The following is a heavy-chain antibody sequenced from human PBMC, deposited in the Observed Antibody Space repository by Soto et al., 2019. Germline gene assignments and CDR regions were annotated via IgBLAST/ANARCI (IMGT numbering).Heavy chain of an antibody. V-gene: IGHV1-69*06. CDR2: TGSGTGPG. J-gene: IGHJ4*02. CDR3: ARRDSGGFYSLFDS. D-gene: IGHD2-15*01. Sequence: ASVKVSCKASGGSLSTNPISWVRQAPGQGLEWMGGTGSGTGPGNHAQKFQGRLTVTADKSTSTVYMELTNLSSEDTAVYYCARRDSGGFYSLFDSWGQGPLVTVSS. CDR1: GGSLSTNP.